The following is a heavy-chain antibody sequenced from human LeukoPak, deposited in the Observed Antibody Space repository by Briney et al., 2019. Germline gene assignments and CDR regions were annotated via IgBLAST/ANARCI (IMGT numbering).Heavy chain of an antibody. V-gene: IGHV3-23*01. CDR1: GFTFSRYA. CDR3: GKGGYYGSGSYSNTPFDY. CDR2: ISGSAVST. J-gene: IGHJ4*02. Sequence: GGSLRLSCAASGFTFSRYAMSWVRQTPGKGLEWVSTISGSAVSTYYADSVKGRFTISRDNSKNTLYLQMNSLGAEDTAVYYCGKGGYYGSGSYSNTPFDYWGQGTLVTVSS. D-gene: IGHD3-10*01.